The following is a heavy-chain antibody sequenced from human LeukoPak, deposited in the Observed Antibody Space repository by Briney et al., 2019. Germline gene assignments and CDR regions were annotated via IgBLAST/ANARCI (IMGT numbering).Heavy chain of an antibody. CDR1: RYRFSDYS. CDR3: ARGGSGSGVLYYFDS. Sequence: ASVKVSCKASRYRFSDYSIHWVRQAPGQGLKWMGRLKTNSGGTSYPQNFHGRATNPRDPSINTAYMEVSGLTSDDTAVYYCARGGSGSGVLYYFDSLGQGTLVSVSS. V-gene: IGHV1-2*06. J-gene: IGHJ4*02. CDR2: LKTNSGGT. D-gene: IGHD3-10*01.